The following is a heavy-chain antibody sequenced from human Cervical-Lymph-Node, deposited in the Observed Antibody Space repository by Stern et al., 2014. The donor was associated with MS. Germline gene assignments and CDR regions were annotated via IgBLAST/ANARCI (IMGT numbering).Heavy chain of an antibody. CDR2: ISSSSSYI. Sequence: EVQLVESGGGLVKPGGSLRLSCAASGFTFSSYSMNWVRQAPGKGLEWVSYISSSSSYIYYADSVKGRFTISRDNAKNSLYLQMNSLRAEDTAVYYCARDNFEYSTESFDYWGQGTLVTVSS. J-gene: IGHJ4*02. CDR1: GFTFSSYS. V-gene: IGHV3-21*01. CDR3: ARDNFEYSTESFDY. D-gene: IGHD6-6*01.